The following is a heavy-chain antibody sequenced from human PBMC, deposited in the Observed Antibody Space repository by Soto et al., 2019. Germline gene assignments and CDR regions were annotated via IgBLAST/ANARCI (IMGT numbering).Heavy chain of an antibody. D-gene: IGHD6-6*01. V-gene: IGHV4-34*01. CDR3: ARGMKIAARRTGFRAFDI. J-gene: IGHJ3*02. CDR1: GGSFSGYY. Sequence: SETLSLTCAVYGGSFSGYYWSWIRQPPGKGLEWIGEINHSGSTNYNPSLKSRVTISVDTSKNQFSLKLSSVTAADTAVYYCARGMKIAARRTGFRAFDIWGQGTMVTVSS. CDR2: INHSGST.